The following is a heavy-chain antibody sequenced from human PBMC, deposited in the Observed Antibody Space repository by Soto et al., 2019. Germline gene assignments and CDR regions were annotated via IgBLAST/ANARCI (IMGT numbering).Heavy chain of an antibody. CDR3: TRGGGYFDYYYYYMDV. Sequence: GGSLRLSCTASGFTFGDYAMSWFRQAPGKGLEWVGFIRSKAYGGTTEYAASVKGRFTISRDDSKSIAYLKMNSLNTEDTAVYYCTRGGGYFDYYYYYMDVWGKGTTVTVSS. V-gene: IGHV3-49*03. D-gene: IGHD2-15*01. CDR2: IRSKAYGGTT. CDR1: GFTFGDYA. J-gene: IGHJ6*03.